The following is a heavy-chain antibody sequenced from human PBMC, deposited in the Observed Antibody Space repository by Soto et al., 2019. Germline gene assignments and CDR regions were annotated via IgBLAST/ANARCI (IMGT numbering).Heavy chain of an antibody. CDR2: IYWDDDK. Sequence: QITLKESGPRLVKPTQTLTLTCTFSRFSLSTSGVGVGWIRQPPGKALEWLGLIYWDDDKRYSPSLKSRLTITKDTSKNQVVLTMTNMDPVDTATYYCAHSTRTIDAFDIWGQGTTVTVSS. V-gene: IGHV2-5*02. CDR1: RFSLSTSGVG. J-gene: IGHJ3*02. CDR3: AHSTRTIDAFDI. D-gene: IGHD2-15*01.